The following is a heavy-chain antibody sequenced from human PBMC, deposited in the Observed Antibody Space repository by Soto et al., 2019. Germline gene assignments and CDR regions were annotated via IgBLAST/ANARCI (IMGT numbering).Heavy chain of an antibody. J-gene: IGHJ6*01. CDR3: VKDRTLDWTDPGMEV. CDR2: INLYGSST. Sequence: EVQLVESGGGLVQRGGSLRLSCSASGFSFSNYAMHWVRQAPGRGPEYVAVINLYGSSTYYADSVKGRFTISRDNSKNTLYLQTSSLRTHDTVVYCCVKDRTLDWTDPGMEVWGQGPTVIVSS. CDR1: GFSFSNYA. D-gene: IGHD1-1*01. V-gene: IGHV3-64D*06.